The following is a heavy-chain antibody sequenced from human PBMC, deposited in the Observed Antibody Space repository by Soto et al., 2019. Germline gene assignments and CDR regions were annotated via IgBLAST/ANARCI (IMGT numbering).Heavy chain of an antibody. J-gene: IGHJ4*02. CDR2: IFYSGSF. Sequence: SETLSFTCTVSGGSISSGTSYWSWIRQRPGKGLEWIGYIFYSGSFYYTPSLRGRVMILADTSKNQFTLRLSSVTAADTAVYYCARAPETPSILGVALPYFFDYWGQGALVTVSS. D-gene: IGHD3-3*01. CDR1: GGSISSGTSY. V-gene: IGHV4-31*03. CDR3: ARAPETPSILGVALPYFFDY.